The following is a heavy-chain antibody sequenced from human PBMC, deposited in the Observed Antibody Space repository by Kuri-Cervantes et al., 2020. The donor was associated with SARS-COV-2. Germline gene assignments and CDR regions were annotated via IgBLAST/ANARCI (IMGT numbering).Heavy chain of an antibody. Sequence: LSLTCAASGFTFSSYAMHWVRQAPGKGLEWVAVISYDGSNKYCADSVKGRFTISRDNSQNTLHLQMKSLRDEDTAIYYCAKDRAGVHDFWGQGTLVTVSS. CDR3: AKDRAGVHDF. V-gene: IGHV3-30-3*01. J-gene: IGHJ4*02. CDR1: GFTFSSYA. D-gene: IGHD2-21*01. CDR2: ISYDGSNK.